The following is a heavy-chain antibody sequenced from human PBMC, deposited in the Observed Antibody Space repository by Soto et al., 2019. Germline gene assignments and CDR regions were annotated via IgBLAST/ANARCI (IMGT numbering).Heavy chain of an antibody. D-gene: IGHD5-12*01. J-gene: IGHJ4*02. CDR2: ISYDGSNK. V-gene: IGHV3-30*18. CDR3: AKDLVATPGLDFEY. CDR1: GFTFSSYG. Sequence: GGSLRLSCAASGFTFSSYGMHWVRQAPGKGLEWVAVISYDGSNKYYADSVKGRFTISRDNSKNTLYLQMNSLRAEDTAVYYCAKDLVATPGLDFEYWGQGTLVTVSS.